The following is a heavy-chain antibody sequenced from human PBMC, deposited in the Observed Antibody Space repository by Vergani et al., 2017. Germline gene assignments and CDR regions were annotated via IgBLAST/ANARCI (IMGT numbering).Heavy chain of an antibody. J-gene: IGHJ5*02. CDR1: GFTFYQYG. D-gene: IGHD1-14*01. CDR3: ARDLRLLYNRFDP. V-gene: IGHV3-33*01. CDR2: TWYDGNNK. Sequence: QVQLVESGGGVVQPGRSLRLSCAASGFTFYQYGMHWVRQAPGKGLEWVAVTWYDGNNKQYADSVKGRFTISRDNSKSTTYLQMNSLRDEDTGVYYCARDLRLLYNRFDPWGQGTLVTVSS.